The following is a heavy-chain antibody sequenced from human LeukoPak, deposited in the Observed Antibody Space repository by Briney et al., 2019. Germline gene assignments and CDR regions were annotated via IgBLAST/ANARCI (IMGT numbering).Heavy chain of an antibody. CDR2: IYYSGST. CDR1: GGSISSGDYY. CDR3: ARGGKYYDYVWGSYRYKLFDY. J-gene: IGHJ4*02. Sequence: SETLSLTCTVSGGSISSGDYYWSWIRQPPGKGLEWIGYIYYSGSTYYNPSLKSRVTISVDTSKNQFSLKLSSVTAADTAVYYCARGGKYYDYVWGSYRYKLFDYWGQGTLVTVSS. D-gene: IGHD3-16*02. V-gene: IGHV4-30-4*01.